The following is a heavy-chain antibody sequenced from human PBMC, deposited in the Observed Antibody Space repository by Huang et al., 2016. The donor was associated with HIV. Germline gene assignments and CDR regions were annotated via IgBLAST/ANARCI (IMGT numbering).Heavy chain of an antibody. D-gene: IGHD3-10*01. V-gene: IGHV4-34*01. J-gene: IGHJ4*02. Sequence: QVQLHQWGAGLLKPSETLSLTCAVYGGSFSVYYWSWIRQPPGKGLEWIGEITHSGSTNYHPSLKSRVTISEETSKNQFALKLSSVTAADTAVYYCARAPHYGSGSYYYWGQGTLVTVSS. CDR3: ARAPHYGSGSYYY. CDR2: ITHSGST. CDR1: GGSFSVYY.